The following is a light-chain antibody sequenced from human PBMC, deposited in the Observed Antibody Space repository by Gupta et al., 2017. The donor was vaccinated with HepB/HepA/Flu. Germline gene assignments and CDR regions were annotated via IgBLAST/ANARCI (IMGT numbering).Light chain of an antibody. CDR2: DVS. J-gene: IGLJ2*01. V-gene: IGLV2-14*01. CDR1: SSDVGGYNY. CDR3: SSYTSSATLV. Sequence: QSALTQAASVSGSPGQSITISCTGTSSDVGGYNYVSWYQQHPGKAPKLIIYDVSNRPSGVSNRFSGSKSGNTASLTTSGLRTEDEADYYCSSYTSSATLVFGGGTKLTVL.